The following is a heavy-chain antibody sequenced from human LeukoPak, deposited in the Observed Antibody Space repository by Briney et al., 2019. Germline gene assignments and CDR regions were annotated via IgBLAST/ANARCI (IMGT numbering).Heavy chain of an antibody. CDR1: GGSISSSSYY. CDR3: AREAGLSQRHFDY. J-gene: IGHJ4*02. Sequence: PSETLSLTCTVSGGSISSSSYYWGWIRQPPGKGLEWIGSIYYSGSTYYNPSLKSRVTISVDTSKNQFSLKLSSVTAADTAVYYCAREAGLSQRHFDYWGQGTLVTVSS. CDR2: IYYSGST. V-gene: IGHV4-39*07. D-gene: IGHD2-2*01.